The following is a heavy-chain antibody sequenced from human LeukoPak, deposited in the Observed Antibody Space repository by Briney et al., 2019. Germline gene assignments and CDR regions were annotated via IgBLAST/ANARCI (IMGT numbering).Heavy chain of an antibody. J-gene: IGHJ3*02. CDR3: ARDVMRAFDI. CDR1: GGSISTYY. CDR2: IDYSGST. V-gene: IGHV4-59*01. Sequence: PSETLSLTCTVSGGSISTYYWSWIRQPPGKGLEWIGYIDYSGSTNYNPSLKSRVTMSIDTSKNQFSLKLSSVTAADTAVYFCARDVMRAFDIWGQGTMVTVSS.